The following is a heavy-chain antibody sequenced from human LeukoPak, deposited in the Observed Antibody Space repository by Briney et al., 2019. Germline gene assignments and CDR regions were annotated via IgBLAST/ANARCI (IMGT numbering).Heavy chain of an antibody. D-gene: IGHD6-13*01. CDR3: ARDNLSYSSTYYYYMDV. CDR1: GDSVSSNSAA. J-gene: IGHJ6*03. CDR2: TYYRSKWYN. V-gene: IGHV6-1*01. Sequence: SQTLSLTCAISGDSVSSNSAAWNWIRQSPSRGLEWLGRTYYRSKWYNDYAVSVESRITINPDTSKNQFSLQLSSVTAADTAVYYCARDNLSYSSTYYYYMDVWGKGTTVTISS.